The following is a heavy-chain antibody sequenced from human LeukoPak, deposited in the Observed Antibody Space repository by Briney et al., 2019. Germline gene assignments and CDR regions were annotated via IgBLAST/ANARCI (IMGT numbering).Heavy chain of an antibody. J-gene: IGHJ5*02. Sequence: GASVKVSCKASGYTLTSYYMHWVRQAPGQGLEWMGIINPSGGSTSYAQKFQGRVTMTRDMSTSTVYMELSSLRSEDTVVYYCARDHLVGATTMGFDPWGQGTLVTVSS. CDR1: GYTLTSYY. CDR3: ARDHLVGATTMGFDP. CDR2: INPSGGST. D-gene: IGHD1-26*01. V-gene: IGHV1-46*01.